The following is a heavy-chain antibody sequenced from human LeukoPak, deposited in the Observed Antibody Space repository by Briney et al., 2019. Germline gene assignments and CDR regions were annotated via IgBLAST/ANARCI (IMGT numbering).Heavy chain of an antibody. J-gene: IGHJ5*02. Sequence: GGSLRLSCSASGFTFSTYWMSWVRQAPGKGLEWVANIKTDGSEKYYVDSVKGRFTVSRDNAKNSLYLQMNSLRAEDTAVYYCARDYTGYFPWGQGTLVIVSS. CDR2: IKTDGSEK. V-gene: IGHV3-7*03. CDR1: GFTFSTYW. CDR3: ARDYTGYFP. D-gene: IGHD3-9*01.